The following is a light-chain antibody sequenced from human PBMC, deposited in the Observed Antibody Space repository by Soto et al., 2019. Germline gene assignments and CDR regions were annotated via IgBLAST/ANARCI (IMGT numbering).Light chain of an antibody. J-gene: IGKJ3*01. V-gene: IGKV3-15*01. Sequence: EIVMTQSPATLSVSPGERATLSCRASQSVSSNLAWYQQKPGQAPRLLIYGASTRATGIPARFSGSGSGTEFNLTISSLQAEDFAVYCCQQYNDWPPVTFGPGTKVDIK. CDR2: GAS. CDR3: QQYNDWPPVT. CDR1: QSVSSN.